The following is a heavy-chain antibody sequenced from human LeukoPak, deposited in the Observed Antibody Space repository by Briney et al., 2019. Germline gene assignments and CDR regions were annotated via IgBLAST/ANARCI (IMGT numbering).Heavy chain of an antibody. Sequence: ASVKVSCKASGYTFTGYYMHWVRQAPGQGLEWMGWINPNSGGTNYAQKFQGRVTMIRDTSISTAYMELSRLRSDDTAVYYCARDLGRITMVRGVIGGMDVWGQGTTVTVSS. CDR3: ARDLGRITMVRGVIGGMDV. CDR1: GYTFTGYY. J-gene: IGHJ6*02. V-gene: IGHV1-2*02. CDR2: INPNSGGT. D-gene: IGHD3-10*01.